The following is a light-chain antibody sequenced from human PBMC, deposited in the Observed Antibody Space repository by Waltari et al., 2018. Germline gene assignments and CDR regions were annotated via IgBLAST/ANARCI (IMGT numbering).Light chain of an antibody. CDR1: QAISNY. J-gene: IGKJ1*01. Sequence: DIQMTQSPSSLSASVGDTVTITCRASQAISNYFAWYQQKPGKAPKPLIYYASNLESGVPSRFSGSGSGTEFTLTISSLQPEDFATYDSQQYNSYPRTFGQGTKVEIK. CDR2: YAS. V-gene: IGKV1-16*01. CDR3: QQYNSYPRT.